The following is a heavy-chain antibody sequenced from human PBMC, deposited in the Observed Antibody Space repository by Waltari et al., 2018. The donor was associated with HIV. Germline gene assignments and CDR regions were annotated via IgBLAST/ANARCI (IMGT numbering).Heavy chain of an antibody. Sequence: EVHLVESGGGLVKPGGSLRLSCVGFGFNFSSYTLHWVRQAPGKGMDWVASMSSRSQYIHDGGSAKGRVTLARDNAKNSVVLQMNSLRAEDTAVYVCARVEISGGMDVGGQGTTVTVSS. V-gene: IGHV3-21*01. CDR2: MSSRSQYI. D-gene: IGHD3-10*01. J-gene: IGHJ6*02. CDR3: ARVEISGGMDV. CDR1: GFNFSSYT.